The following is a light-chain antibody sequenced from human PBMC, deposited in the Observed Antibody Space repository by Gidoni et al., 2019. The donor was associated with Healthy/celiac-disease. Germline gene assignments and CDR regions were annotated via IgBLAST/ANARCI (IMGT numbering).Light chain of an antibody. V-gene: IGLV1-44*01. CDR3: AAWDDSLNGL. Sequence: QSVLTQPPSASGTPGQRVTISCSGSSSNIGSKTVNWYQQLPGTAPKLLSYSNNQRPSGVPDRFSGSKSGTSASLAISGLQSEDEADYYCAAWDDSLNGLFGGGTKLTVL. CDR2: SNN. CDR1: SSNIGSKT. J-gene: IGLJ2*01.